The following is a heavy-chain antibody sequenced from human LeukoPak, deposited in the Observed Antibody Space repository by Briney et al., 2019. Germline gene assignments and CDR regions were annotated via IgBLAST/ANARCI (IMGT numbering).Heavy chain of an antibody. CDR1: GGSFSGYY. Sequence: SETLSLTCAAYGGSFSGYYWSWIRQPPGKGLEWIGEINHSGSTNYNPSLKSRVTISVDTSKNQFSLKLSSVTAADTAVYYCARAPVAAAGFDYWGQGTLVTVSS. J-gene: IGHJ4*02. V-gene: IGHV4-34*01. D-gene: IGHD6-13*01. CDR3: ARAPVAAAGFDY. CDR2: INHSGST.